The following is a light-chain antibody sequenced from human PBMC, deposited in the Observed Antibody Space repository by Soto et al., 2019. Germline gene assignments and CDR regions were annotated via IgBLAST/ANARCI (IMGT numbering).Light chain of an antibody. V-gene: IGKV1-27*01. J-gene: IGKJ3*01. Sequence: DIQMTQSPSSLSAAVGDRVTITCRASQGIGSYLAWYQQKPGKVPELLIYAASTLPSGVPSRFSGSGSGTDFTLTISSPQPEDVATYYCQKYNSAPFTFGPGTKVDIK. CDR2: AAS. CDR1: QGIGSY. CDR3: QKYNSAPFT.